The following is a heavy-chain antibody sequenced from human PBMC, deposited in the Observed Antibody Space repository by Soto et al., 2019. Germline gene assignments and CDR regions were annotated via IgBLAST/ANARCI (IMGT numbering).Heavy chain of an antibody. CDR1: GYTFTTYY. J-gene: IGHJ4*02. D-gene: IGHD6-19*01. CDR2: INPSGGST. Sequence: QVQLVQSGAEVKKPGASVKVSCKASGYTFTTYYMHWVRQAPGQGLEWMGIINPSGGSTTYAQKFQGRVTMTRDASTSTVSMELSSLRSEDTGVYYCALSLAGYNKGWPPLWDCWGQGTLVTVSS. V-gene: IGHV1-46*03. CDR3: ALSLAGYNKGWPPLWDC.